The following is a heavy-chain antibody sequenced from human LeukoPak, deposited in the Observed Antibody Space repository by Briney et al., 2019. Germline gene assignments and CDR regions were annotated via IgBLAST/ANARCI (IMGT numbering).Heavy chain of an antibody. CDR2: HSHSGSA. CDR1: GASINSDTYY. V-gene: IGHV4-39*07. J-gene: IGHJ4*02. D-gene: IGHD7-27*01. Sequence: SETLSLTCTVSGASINSDTYYWGWIRQPPGKGLEWIGTHSHSGSAYYNPSLKSRVTISADTSQNQFSLKLSSVTAADTAVYYCASRKLGNDYWGQGTLVTVSS. CDR3: ASRKLGNDY.